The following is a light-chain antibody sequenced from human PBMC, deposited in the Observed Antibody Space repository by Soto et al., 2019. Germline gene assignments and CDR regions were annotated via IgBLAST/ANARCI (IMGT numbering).Light chain of an antibody. CDR2: AAF. V-gene: IGKV1-9*01. J-gene: IGKJ5*01. CDR1: QGIGTY. Sequence: IQLTQSPSSLSASVGDRVTLSCMASQGIGTYLAWYQQKPGKAPKLLIYAAFTLHSGVPARFSGSRSGTDFTLTISSLQPEDFATYYCQQVNSYPQTFGQGTRLEIK. CDR3: QQVNSYPQT.